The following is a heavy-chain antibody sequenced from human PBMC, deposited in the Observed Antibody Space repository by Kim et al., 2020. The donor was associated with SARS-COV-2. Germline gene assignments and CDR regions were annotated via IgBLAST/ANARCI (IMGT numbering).Heavy chain of an antibody. Sequence: GGSLRLFCAASGFTFNDYWINWVRQAPGKGLVWVSRISSDGSSTNYADSVKGRFTMSRDNAENTVYLQMNSLRAEDTAVYYCARGFFRNGFDVWGQGTTVNVSS. V-gene: IGHV3-74*01. CDR2: ISSDGSST. CDR3: ARGFFRNGFDV. CDR1: GFTFNDYW. D-gene: IGHD3-3*01. J-gene: IGHJ6*02.